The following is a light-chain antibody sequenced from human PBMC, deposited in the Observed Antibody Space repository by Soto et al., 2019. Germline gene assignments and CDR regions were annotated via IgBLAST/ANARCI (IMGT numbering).Light chain of an antibody. V-gene: IGLV2-8*01. J-gene: IGLJ1*01. CDR2: EIT. CDR3: SSYACINTPYV. Sequence: QSVLTQPPSASGSPGQSVTISCAGTSSDVGGYNFVSWYQQHPGEAPKLMIYEITKRPSGVPDRFSGSKSGNTASLTVSGLQPEDEADYYCSSYACINTPYVFGTGTKLTV. CDR1: SSDVGGYNF.